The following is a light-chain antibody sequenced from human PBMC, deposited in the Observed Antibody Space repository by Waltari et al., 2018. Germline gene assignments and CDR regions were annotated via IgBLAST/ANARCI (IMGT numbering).Light chain of an antibody. CDR2: EDT. V-gene: IGLV1-51*02. Sequence: QSVLTQPPSVSAAPGQRVTISCSGGRSNIGNNYVSWYRQFPGTAPKLLIYEDTGRPSGIAGRCSGSKSGTSATLDITGLQAGDEADYYCGTWDSSLSSAVFGGGTHLTVL. J-gene: IGLJ7*01. CDR1: RSNIGNNY. CDR3: GTWDSSLSSAV.